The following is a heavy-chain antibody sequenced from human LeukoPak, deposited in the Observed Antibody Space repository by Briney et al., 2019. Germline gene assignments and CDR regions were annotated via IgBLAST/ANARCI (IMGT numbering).Heavy chain of an antibody. CDR3: ARNPHVVVVVAKIYWFDP. V-gene: IGHV4-38-2*02. J-gene: IGHJ5*02. D-gene: IGHD2-21*01. CDR1: GYSITNGYY. CDR2: IDYSGST. Sequence: SETLSLTCSVSGYSITNGYYWAWIQQPPVKGLEWIGSIDYSGSTYYNPSLKGRVTISVDTSKNQFSLKVSSVTAADTAVYYCARNPHVVVVVAKIYWFDPWGQGTLVTVSS.